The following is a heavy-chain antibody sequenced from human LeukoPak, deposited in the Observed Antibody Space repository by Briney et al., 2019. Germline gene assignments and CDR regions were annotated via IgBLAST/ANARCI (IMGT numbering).Heavy chain of an antibody. Sequence: PSETLSLTCTVSAGSISSSDYYWGWIRQSPGKGLEWIERISYSGKTYYNPSLKSRVTISVDTSKNHFSLRLSSVTAADTAVYYCSRLTHSYYSDTSGYYPYYYMDVWGEGTTVTVSS. CDR3: SRLTHSYYSDTSGYYPYYYMDV. CDR2: ISYSGKT. V-gene: IGHV4-39*02. J-gene: IGHJ6*03. CDR1: AGSISSSDYY. D-gene: IGHD3-22*01.